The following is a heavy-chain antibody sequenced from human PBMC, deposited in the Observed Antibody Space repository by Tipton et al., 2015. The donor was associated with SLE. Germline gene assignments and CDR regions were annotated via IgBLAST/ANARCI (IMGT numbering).Heavy chain of an antibody. V-gene: IGHV4-39*07. D-gene: IGHD2-15*01. J-gene: IGHJ5*02. CDR2: IFYGEST. Sequence: TLSLTCTVSGDSISSNTYYWGWIRQPPGKGLEWIGTIFYGESTYYNPSLKSRVTISIDTSKNHFSLKLTSVTAADTAVYYCARDSRIGWFDPWGQGTLVTVSS. CDR3: ARDSRIGWFDP. CDR1: GDSISSNTYY.